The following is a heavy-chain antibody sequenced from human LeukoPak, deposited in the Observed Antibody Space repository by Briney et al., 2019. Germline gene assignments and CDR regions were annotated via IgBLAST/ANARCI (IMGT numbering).Heavy chain of an antibody. J-gene: IGHJ6*03. V-gene: IGHV1-18*01. CDR1: GYTFTSYG. Sequence: AAVKVSCKASGYTFTSYGISWVRQAPGQGLEWMGWISAYNGNTNYAQKLQGRVTMTTDTSTSTAYMELRSLRSDDTAVYYCARVIYSNYYYYYYMDVWGKGTTVTISS. D-gene: IGHD2-15*01. CDR2: ISAYNGNT. CDR3: ARVIYSNYYYYYYMDV.